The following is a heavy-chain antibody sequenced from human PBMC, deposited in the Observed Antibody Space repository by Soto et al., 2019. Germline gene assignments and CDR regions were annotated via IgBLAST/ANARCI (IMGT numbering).Heavy chain of an antibody. Sequence: SETLSLTCTVSGGSISSYYWSWIRQPPGKGLEWIGHIYYSGSTNYNPSLKSRVTISVDTSKNQFSLKLSSVTAADTAVYYCARAKYGTALRWGQGTLVTVSS. J-gene: IGHJ4*02. CDR2: IYYSGST. CDR1: GGSISSYY. D-gene: IGHD1-1*01. V-gene: IGHV4-59*01. CDR3: ARAKYGTALR.